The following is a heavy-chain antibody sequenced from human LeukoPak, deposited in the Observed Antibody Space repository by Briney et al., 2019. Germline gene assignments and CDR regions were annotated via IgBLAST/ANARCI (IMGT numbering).Heavy chain of an antibody. D-gene: IGHD2-21*01. Sequence: GGSLRLSCAASGFTVSSKYMSWVRQAPGKGLEWVSVIYSGGSTYYADSVKGRFTTPRDISKNTLYLQMNSLRAEDTAVYYCASVNGDGAEYFQHWGQGTLVTVSS. J-gene: IGHJ1*01. V-gene: IGHV3-53*01. CDR3: ASVNGDGAEYFQH. CDR2: IYSGGST. CDR1: GFTVSSKY.